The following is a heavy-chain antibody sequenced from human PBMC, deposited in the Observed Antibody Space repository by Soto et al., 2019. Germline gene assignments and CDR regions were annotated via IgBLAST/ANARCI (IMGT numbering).Heavy chain of an antibody. D-gene: IGHD2-8*01. Sequence: QGQLVQSGGEVKKSGASVKVSCKASGYTFSRYGISWVRQVPGQGLEWMGWISGYNGDTNYAQKFQGRVTMTIDTSTTTAYMELRRLTSDDTAVYYCAKNGQPPYYYYGLDVWGQGTTVTVSS. J-gene: IGHJ6*02. CDR2: ISGYNGDT. V-gene: IGHV1-18*01. CDR1: GYTFSRYG. CDR3: AKNGQPPYYYYGLDV.